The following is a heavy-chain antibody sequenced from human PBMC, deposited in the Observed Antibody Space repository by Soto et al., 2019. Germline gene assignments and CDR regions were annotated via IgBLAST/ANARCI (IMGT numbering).Heavy chain of an antibody. V-gene: IGHV4-59*01. CDR2: VYNSGST. Sequence: SETLSLTCTVSGGSISSNYWTWIRQPPGKGLEWIGYVYNSGSTNYNPSLKSRVTISEDTSKSQFSLKVNSMTAADTAVYYCARYRREAVAVYTLDSWGQGSLVAVSS. D-gene: IGHD6-13*01. J-gene: IGHJ5*02. CDR1: GGSISSNY. CDR3: ARYRREAVAVYTLDS.